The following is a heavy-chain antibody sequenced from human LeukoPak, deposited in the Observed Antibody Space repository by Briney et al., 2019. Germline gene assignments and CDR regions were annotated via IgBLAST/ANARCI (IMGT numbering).Heavy chain of an antibody. CDR2: IIPIFGTA. CDR1: GGTFSSYV. Sequence: SVKVSCKASGGTFSSYVISWVRQAPGQGLEWMGGIIPIFGTADNAQKFQGRVTITADESTSTAYMELSSLRSEDTAVYYCWGGGWKKPFDYWGQGTLVTVSS. D-gene: IGHD2-21*01. CDR3: WGGGWKKPFDY. V-gene: IGHV1-69*01. J-gene: IGHJ4*02.